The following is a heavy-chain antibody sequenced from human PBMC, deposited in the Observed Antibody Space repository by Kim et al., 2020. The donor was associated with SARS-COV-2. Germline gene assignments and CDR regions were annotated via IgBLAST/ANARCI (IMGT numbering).Heavy chain of an antibody. CDR1: GGSISPHY. CDR2: IDDSGDS. CDR3: ARFSWTQWEIFTWFNL. J-gene: IGHJ5*02. Sequence: SETLSLTCSVFGGSISPHYWSWIRQPPGKGLEWVAYIDDSGDSRYNPSLKSRVSISVDTSKNQFSLRLTSVTAADTAVYYCARFSWTQWEIFTWFNLWGQGTLVTVSS. D-gene: IGHD1-26*01. V-gene: IGHV4-59*11.